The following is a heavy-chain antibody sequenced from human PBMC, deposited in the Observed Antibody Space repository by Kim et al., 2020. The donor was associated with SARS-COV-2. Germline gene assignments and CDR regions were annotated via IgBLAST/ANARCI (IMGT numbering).Heavy chain of an antibody. D-gene: IGHD6-13*01. Sequence: DSVKGRFTISRDNAKNSLYLQMNSLRAEDTALYYCAKELAAAGTEYYFDYWGQGTLVTVSS. J-gene: IGHJ4*02. V-gene: IGHV3-9*01. CDR3: AKELAAAGTEYYFDY.